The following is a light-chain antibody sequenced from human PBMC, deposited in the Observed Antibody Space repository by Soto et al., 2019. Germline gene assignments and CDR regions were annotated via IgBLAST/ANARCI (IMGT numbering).Light chain of an antibody. V-gene: IGKV1-5*03. CDR3: QQYDSYSWT. J-gene: IGKJ1*01. Sequence: DIPMTQSPSTLSASVGDRVTITCRASQSISSRLAWYQQKPGKVPKLLIYKASSLDSGVPSRFSGSVSGTEFTLTISSLQPDDFATYYCQQYDSYSWTFGQGTKVEI. CDR1: QSISSR. CDR2: KAS.